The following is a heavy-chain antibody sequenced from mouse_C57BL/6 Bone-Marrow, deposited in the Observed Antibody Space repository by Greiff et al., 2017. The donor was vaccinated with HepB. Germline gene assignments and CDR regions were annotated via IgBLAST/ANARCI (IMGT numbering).Heavy chain of an antibody. Sequence: QVQLQQPGAELVKPGASVKLSCKASGYTFTSYWMHWVKQRPGRGLQWIGRIDPNSGGTKYNEKFKRKATLTVDKPSSTAYMQLSSLTSEDSAVYYCARDSSGFRYDFDDWGQGTTLTVSS. CDR1: GYTFTSYW. J-gene: IGHJ2*01. CDR2: IDPNSGGT. V-gene: IGHV1-72*01. CDR3: ARDSSGFRYDFDD. D-gene: IGHD3-2*02.